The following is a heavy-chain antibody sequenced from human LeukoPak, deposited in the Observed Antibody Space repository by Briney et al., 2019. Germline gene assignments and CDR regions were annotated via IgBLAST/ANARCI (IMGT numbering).Heavy chain of an antibody. D-gene: IGHD3-22*01. J-gene: IGHJ4*02. CDR3: ANDLSGYYDY. V-gene: IGHV3-74*01. CDR2: INEDGTYT. Sequence: PGGSLRLSCVDSGFSRRYWMHWVRQVPGKGLVWVSRINEDGTYTSYADSVKGRFTISRDNAKNTLYLQMNSLSVDDTAVYYCANDLSGYYDYWGQGTLVTVSP. CDR1: GFSRRYW.